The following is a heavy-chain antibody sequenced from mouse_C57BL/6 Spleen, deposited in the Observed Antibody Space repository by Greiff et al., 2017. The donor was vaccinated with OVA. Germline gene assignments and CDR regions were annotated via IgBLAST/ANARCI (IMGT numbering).Heavy chain of an antibody. CDR3: ARNSYYGSSYETWFAY. V-gene: IGHV5-17*01. J-gene: IGHJ3*01. CDR2: ISSGSSTI. D-gene: IGHD1-1*01. CDR1: GFTFSDYG. Sequence: EVQRVESGGGLVKPGGSLKLSCAASGFTFSDYGMHWVRQAPEKGLEWVAYISSGSSTIYYADTVKGRFTISRDNAKNTLFLQMTSLRSEDTAMYYCARNSYYGSSYETWFAYWGQGTLVTVSA.